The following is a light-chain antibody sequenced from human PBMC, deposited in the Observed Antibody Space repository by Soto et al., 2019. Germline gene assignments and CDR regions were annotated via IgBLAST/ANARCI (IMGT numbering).Light chain of an antibody. CDR2: SNN. J-gene: IGLJ1*01. Sequence: QSVLTQPPPVSGAPGQRVTISCTGSSSNIGAGYDVHWYQRLPGTAPKVLIYSNNNRPSGVPDRFSGSKYGTSASLAITGLQAEDEADYYCQSYDSSLSGSYVFGTGTKLTVL. CDR3: QSYDSSLSGSYV. V-gene: IGLV1-40*01. CDR1: SSNIGAGYD.